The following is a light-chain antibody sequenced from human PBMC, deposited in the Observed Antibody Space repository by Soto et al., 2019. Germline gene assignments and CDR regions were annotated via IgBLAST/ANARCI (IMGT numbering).Light chain of an antibody. V-gene: IGKV1-9*01. CDR1: QGTSSY. J-gene: IGKJ5*01. CDR3: QQLNGYSIT. CDR2: AAS. Sequence: DIQLTQSPSFLSASVGDRVTITCRASQGTSSYLAWYQQKPGKAPKLLIYAASTLQSEVPSRFSGSGSGTEFTLTISSLQPEDFATYSCQQLNGYSITFGQGTRLEIK.